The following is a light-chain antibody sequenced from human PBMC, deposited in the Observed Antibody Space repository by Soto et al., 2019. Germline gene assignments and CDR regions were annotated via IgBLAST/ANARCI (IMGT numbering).Light chain of an antibody. V-gene: IGKV3-15*01. J-gene: IGKJ5*01. CDR2: DAI. CDR1: QSVSSN. Sequence: EIVMTQSPATLSVSPGERATLSCRASQSVSSNLAWYQQKPGQAPRLLIYDAIIRAADVPARFSGSGSGTEFTLTISSLQSEDFAVYYCQQYNNWPLTFGQGTRLEIK. CDR3: QQYNNWPLT.